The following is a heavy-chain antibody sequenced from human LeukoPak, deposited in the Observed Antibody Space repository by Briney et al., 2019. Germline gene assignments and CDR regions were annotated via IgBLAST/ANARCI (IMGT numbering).Heavy chain of an antibody. CDR1: GYTFTSYG. V-gene: IGHV1-18*01. D-gene: IGHD4-17*01. CDR2: ISAYNGNT. CDR3: AREITRIGDYAGLSWFDP. Sequence: GASVKVSCKASGYTFTSYGISWVRQAPGQGLEWMGWISAYNGNTNYAQKLQGRVTMTTDTSTSTAYMELRSLRSDDTAVYYCAREITRIGDYAGLSWFDPWGQGTLVTVSS. J-gene: IGHJ5*02.